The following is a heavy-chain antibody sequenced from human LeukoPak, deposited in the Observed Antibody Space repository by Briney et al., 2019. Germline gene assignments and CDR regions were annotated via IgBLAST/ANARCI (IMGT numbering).Heavy chain of an antibody. V-gene: IGHV3-66*01. D-gene: IGHD6-19*01. Sequence: GGSLRLSCAVSGFTVTTNYMSWVRQAPGKGLEWVSIIYSVGTTYYADSLKGRFTISRDNSKNTVYLQMNSLRAEDTAVYYCAREDSSGWADYWGQGTLVTVSS. J-gene: IGHJ4*02. CDR2: IYSVGTT. CDR3: AREDSSGWADY. CDR1: GFTVTTNY.